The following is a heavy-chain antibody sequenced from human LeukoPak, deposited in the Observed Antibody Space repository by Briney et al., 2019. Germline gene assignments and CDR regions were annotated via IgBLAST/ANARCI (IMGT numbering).Heavy chain of an antibody. D-gene: IGHD3-10*01. V-gene: IGHV1-2*06. CDR1: GYTFTGYY. J-gene: IGHJ6*03. CDR3: ARDRVTMVRGVKIYYYYMDV. Sequence: ASVKVSCKASGYTFTGYYMHWVRQAPGQGLEWMGRINPNSRGTNYAQKFQGRVTMTRDTSISTAYMELSRLRSDDTAVYYCARDRVTMVRGVKIYYYYMDVWGKGTTVTVSS. CDR2: INPNSRGT.